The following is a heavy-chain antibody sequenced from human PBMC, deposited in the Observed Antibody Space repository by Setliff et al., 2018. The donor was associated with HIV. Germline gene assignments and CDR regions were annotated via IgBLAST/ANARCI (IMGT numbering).Heavy chain of an antibody. D-gene: IGHD2-15*01. J-gene: IGHJ4*03. V-gene: IGHV4-39*01. Sequence: SEPLSLTCSVSGDSISNPNYYWGWIRQPPGKGLEWIGSIYYSGDTYYNPSLKSRVTISVDTSKNQFSLKVSSVTAADTAVYYCARHGNIVVMLDATAFDYWGKGTTVTVSS. CDR1: GDSISNPNYY. CDR3: ARHGNIVVMLDATAFDY. CDR2: IYYSGDT.